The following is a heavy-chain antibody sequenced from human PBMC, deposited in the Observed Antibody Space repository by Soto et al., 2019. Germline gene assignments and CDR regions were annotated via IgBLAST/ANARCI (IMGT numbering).Heavy chain of an antibody. Sequence: QVQLVQSGAEVKKPGSSVKVSCKASGGTFSSYAISWVRQAPGQGLEWRGGIIPIFGTAHDAQKFQGRVTIDAHESTSTVYMGLSSRRSEDTAVYYGAGEPGCGYPTGMDVWGQGTTVTVSS. J-gene: IGHJ6*02. D-gene: IGHD5-12*01. V-gene: IGHV1-69*12. CDR3: AGEPGCGYPTGMDV. CDR1: GGTFSSYA. CDR2: IIPIFGTA.